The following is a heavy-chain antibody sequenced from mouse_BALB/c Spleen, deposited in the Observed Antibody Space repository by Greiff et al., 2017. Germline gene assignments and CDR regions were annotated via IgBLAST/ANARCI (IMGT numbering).Heavy chain of an antibody. Sequence: EVQLQQSGPELVKPGASVKISCKASGYSFTGYFMNWVMQSHGKSLEWIGRINPYNGDTFYNQKFKGKATLTVDKSSSTAHMELRSLASEDSAVYYCARSYRAGGDYAMDYWGQGTSVTVSS. CDR3: ARSYRAGGDYAMDY. CDR1: GYSFTGYF. V-gene: IGHV1-20*02. CDR2: INPYNGDT. D-gene: IGHD2-14*01. J-gene: IGHJ4*01.